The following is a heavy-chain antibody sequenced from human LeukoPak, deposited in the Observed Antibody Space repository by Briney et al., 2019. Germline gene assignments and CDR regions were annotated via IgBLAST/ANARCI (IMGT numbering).Heavy chain of an antibody. CDR1: GFTFSSYS. J-gene: IGHJ6*03. CDR2: ISSSSTI. V-gene: IGHV3-48*02. Sequence: GGSLRLSCAASGFTFSSYSMNWARQAPGKGLEWVSYISSSSTIYYADSVKGRFTISRDNAKNSLYLQMNSLRDEDTAVYYCARFGGAYFGLETGYYYYYYMDVWGKGTTVTVSS. D-gene: IGHD3-16*01. CDR3: ARFGGAYFGLETGYYYYYYMDV.